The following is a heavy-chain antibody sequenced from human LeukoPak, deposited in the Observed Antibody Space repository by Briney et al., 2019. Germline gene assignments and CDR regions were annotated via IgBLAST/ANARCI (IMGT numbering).Heavy chain of an antibody. CDR2: INPNTGGT. Sequence: ASVKVSCKASGYTFTNYYMHWVRQAPGQGPEWMGWINPNTGGTKYAQKFQGRVTMTRDTSISTAYMELSRLTSGDTAVYYCAIPPYSDGYCFFDYWGQGTLVTVSS. D-gene: IGHD2-21*02. V-gene: IGHV1-2*02. J-gene: IGHJ4*02. CDR1: GYTFTNYY. CDR3: AIPPYSDGYCFFDY.